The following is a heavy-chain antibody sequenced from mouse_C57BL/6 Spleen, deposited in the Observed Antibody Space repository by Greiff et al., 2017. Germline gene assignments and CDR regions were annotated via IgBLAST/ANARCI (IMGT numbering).Heavy chain of an antibody. V-gene: IGHV1-82*01. CDR1: GYAFSSSW. CDR2: IYPGDGDT. CDR3: ARWGGSSSYWYFDV. D-gene: IGHD1-1*01. Sequence: QVQLKESGPELVKPGASVKISCKASGYAFSSSWMNWVKQRPGKGLEWIGRIYPGDGDTNYNGKFKGKATLTADKSSSTAYMQLSSLTSEDSAVYFCARWGGSSSYWYFDVWGTGTTVTVSS. J-gene: IGHJ1*03.